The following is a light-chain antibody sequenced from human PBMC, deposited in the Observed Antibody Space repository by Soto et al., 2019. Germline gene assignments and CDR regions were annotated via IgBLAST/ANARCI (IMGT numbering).Light chain of an antibody. CDR3: QQYNSFYPT. J-gene: IGKJ2*01. CDR1: QRIFNW. V-gene: IGKV1-5*03. Sequence: DIQMTQSPSTLSASVGDRVTITCRASQRIFNWLAWHQQKPGKAPKLLIQKASNLETGVPSRFSGSGSGTDFTLSISSLQPDDSATYYCQQYNSFYPTFGQGTKVDIK. CDR2: KAS.